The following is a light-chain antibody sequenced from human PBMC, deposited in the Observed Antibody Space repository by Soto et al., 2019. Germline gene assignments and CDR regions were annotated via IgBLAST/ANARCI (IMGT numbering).Light chain of an antibody. CDR2: DAS. J-gene: IGKJ1*01. Sequence: DIQVTQSPSTLSASVGDIVTITCRASQPIGNWLAWYQQKPGNAPKLLIYDASSLEPGVPSRFSGTGSGTDFTLTISSLEPGDFSTFYCQQYSGYSRTFGQGTKV. CDR1: QPIGNW. CDR3: QQYSGYSRT. V-gene: IGKV1-5*01.